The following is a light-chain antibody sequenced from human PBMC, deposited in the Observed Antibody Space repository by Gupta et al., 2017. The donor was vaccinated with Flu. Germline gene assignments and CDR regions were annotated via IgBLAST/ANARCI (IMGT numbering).Light chain of an antibody. CDR1: ETISTW. CDR2: KAS. V-gene: IGKV1-5*03. J-gene: IGKJ3*01. Sequence: PSTLSASVGDGVTITCRASETISTWLAWYQQKPGKAPKLLIYKASTLGSGVPSRFSGSGSGTEFTLSITSLQPDDFATYFCQEYNSYSVTFGHGTRVDIK. CDR3: QEYNSYSVT.